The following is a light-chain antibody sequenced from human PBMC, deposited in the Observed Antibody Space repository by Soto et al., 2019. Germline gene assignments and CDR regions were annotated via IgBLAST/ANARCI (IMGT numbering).Light chain of an antibody. CDR2: EVT. Sequence: QSALTQPASVSGSPGQSITISCTGTNSDVGAYYLVSWYQHHPGKVPKLIIYEVTKRPSGVSDRFSGSKSGKTASLTISGLQAEDEADYYCCSYAGGTSLFGGGTKLTVL. J-gene: IGLJ2*01. CDR1: NSDVGAYYL. CDR3: CSYAGGTSL. V-gene: IGLV2-23*02.